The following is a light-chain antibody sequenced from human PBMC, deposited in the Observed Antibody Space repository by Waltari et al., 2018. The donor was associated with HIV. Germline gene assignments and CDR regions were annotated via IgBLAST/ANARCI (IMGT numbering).Light chain of an antibody. CDR3: TSYAGSGEYV. CDR2: EGS. CDR1: SSDVGGYDY. V-gene: IGLV2-8*01. Sequence: QSALTQPPSASGSPGQSVTISCTGPSSDVGGYDYVSWYQHPPGKVPRLIMYEGSKRPSGVPDRFSGFKSGNTASLTVSGLQAEDEADYYCTSYAGSGEYVFGTGTKVTVL. J-gene: IGLJ1*01.